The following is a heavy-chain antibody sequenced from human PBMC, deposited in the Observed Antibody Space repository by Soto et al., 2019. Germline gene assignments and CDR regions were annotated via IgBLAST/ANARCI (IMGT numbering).Heavy chain of an antibody. CDR2: HNGYNGQT. V-gene: IGHV1-3*01. CDR3: AGPHDRAGLGT. J-gene: IGHJ5*02. Sequence: ASVKVSCKASENTFSTYLVHWVLQVHVQGLDWMGWHNGYNGQTEYSQKFQGRVTITRDTSAKTAYLELRSLTSEDTAVYYCAGPHDRAGLGTWGQGTLVTVSS. CDR1: ENTFSTYL. D-gene: IGHD1-1*01.